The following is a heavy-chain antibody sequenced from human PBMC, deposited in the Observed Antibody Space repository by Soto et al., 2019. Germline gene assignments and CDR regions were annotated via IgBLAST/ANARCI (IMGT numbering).Heavy chain of an antibody. CDR1: GYTFTSYG. D-gene: IGHD3-22*01. CDR3: ARQFDSDTTGYYYAY. Sequence: ASVKVSCKASGYTFTSYGISWVRQAPGQGLEWMGGIMPIFGSANYAQKFQGRVTITADENTRTVYMELSRLRSEDTAVYYCARQFDSDTTGYYYAYWGQGTLVTVSS. CDR2: IMPIFGSA. V-gene: IGHV1-69*13. J-gene: IGHJ4*02.